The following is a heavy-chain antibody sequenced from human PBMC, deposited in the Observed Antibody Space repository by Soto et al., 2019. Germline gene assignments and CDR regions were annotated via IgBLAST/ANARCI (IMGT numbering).Heavy chain of an antibody. CDR3: ARDWDSSGYFWFDP. Sequence: GGSLRLSCAASGFVFSSFSMNWVRQAQGKGLEWVAYVSGGGNTIYYADSVKGRFTISRDNAKNSLYLQMNSLRAEDTAVYYCARDWDSSGYFWFDPWGQGTLVTVSS. J-gene: IGHJ5*02. CDR1: GFVFSSFS. V-gene: IGHV3-48*04. CDR2: VSGGGNTI. D-gene: IGHD3-22*01.